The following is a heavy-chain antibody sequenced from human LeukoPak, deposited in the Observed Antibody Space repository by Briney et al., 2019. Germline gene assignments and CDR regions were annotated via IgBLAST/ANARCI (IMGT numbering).Heavy chain of an antibody. CDR2: ISTDGNNE. CDR1: GLTFSSYW. CDR3: AKDQIGWAPGYVSGPLDQ. Sequence: TGGSLRLSCAASGLTFSSYWMNCVRQAPGKGLEWVAVISTDGNNEYYANSVKGRFTISRDNSKNTVYLQMTSLRTEDTAVYYCAKDQIGWAPGYVSGPLDQWGQGTLVTVSS. V-gene: IGHV3-30*18. J-gene: IGHJ4*02. D-gene: IGHD6-19*01.